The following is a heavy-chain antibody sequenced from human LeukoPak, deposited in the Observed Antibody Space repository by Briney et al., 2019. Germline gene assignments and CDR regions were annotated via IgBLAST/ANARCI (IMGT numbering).Heavy chain of an antibody. CDR1: GGTFSSYA. D-gene: IGHD3-22*01. CDR3: ARMGSPDSSPCPFDY. V-gene: IGHV1-69*04. J-gene: IGHJ4*02. CDR2: IIPILGIA. Sequence: GASVKVSCKASGGTFSSYAISWVRQAPGQGLEWMGRIIPILGIANYAQKFQGRVTITADKSTSTAYMELSSLRSEDTAVYYCARMGSPDSSPCPFDYWAREPWSPSPQ.